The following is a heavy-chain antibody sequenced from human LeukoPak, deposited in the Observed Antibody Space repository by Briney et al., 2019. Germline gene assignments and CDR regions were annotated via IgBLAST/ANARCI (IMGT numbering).Heavy chain of an antibody. CDR1: GFTFSGYA. CDR2: ISGSGGRT. CDR3: AKDPKFYDYPRAFDI. V-gene: IGHV3-23*01. J-gene: IGHJ3*02. D-gene: IGHD3-16*01. Sequence: GGSLRLSCAASGFTFSGYAMSWVRQAPGKGLEWVSAISGSGGRTYYADSVKGRFTISRDNSKNTLFLQMNSLRAEDTAVYYCAKDPKFYDYPRAFDIWGQGTMVTVSS.